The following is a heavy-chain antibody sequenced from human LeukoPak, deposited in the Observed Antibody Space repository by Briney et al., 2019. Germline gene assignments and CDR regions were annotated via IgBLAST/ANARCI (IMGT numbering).Heavy chain of an antibody. Sequence: PGGSLRLSCAASGFTVSSSYISWVRQAPGKGLEWVANIKQDGSEKYYVDSVKGRFTISRDNAKDSLYLQMNSLRAEDTAAYYCARNYGGNSDHWGQGTRVIVSS. CDR3: ARNYGGNSDH. CDR2: IKQDGSEK. J-gene: IGHJ4*02. V-gene: IGHV3-7*04. CDR1: GFTVSSSY. D-gene: IGHD4-23*01.